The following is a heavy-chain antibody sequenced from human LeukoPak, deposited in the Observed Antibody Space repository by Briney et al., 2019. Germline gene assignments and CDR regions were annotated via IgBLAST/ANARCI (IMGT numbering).Heavy chain of an antibody. CDR1: GGSISSSSYY. Sequence: SETLSLTCTVSGGSISSSSYYWGWIRQPPGKGLEWIGSIYYSGSTYYNPSLKSRVTISVDTSKSQFSLKLSSVTAADTAVYYCARLGLKQLVLDYWGQGTLVTVSS. J-gene: IGHJ4*02. D-gene: IGHD6-6*01. CDR2: IYYSGST. CDR3: ARLGLKQLVLDY. V-gene: IGHV4-39*01.